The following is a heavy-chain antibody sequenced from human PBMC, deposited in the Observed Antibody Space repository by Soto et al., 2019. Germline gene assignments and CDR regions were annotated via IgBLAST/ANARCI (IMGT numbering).Heavy chain of an antibody. Sequence: QVLLVGSGGGVVQPGRSLRLSCAASGFTFSSYGMHWVRQAPGKGLEWVTFISYDGSNKYYVDSVKGRFTISRDNSQNTLYLQMNSLRAEDAAVYYCAKEKPRTSYYHGLYYFDYWGQGTLVTVSS. CDR3: AKEKPRTSYYHGLYYFDY. V-gene: IGHV3-30*18. CDR1: GFTFSSYG. D-gene: IGHD1-26*01. CDR2: ISYDGSNK. J-gene: IGHJ4*02.